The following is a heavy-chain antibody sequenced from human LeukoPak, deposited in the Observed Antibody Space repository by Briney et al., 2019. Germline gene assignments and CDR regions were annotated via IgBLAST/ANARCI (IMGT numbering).Heavy chain of an antibody. J-gene: IGHJ3*02. CDR1: GYTFTSNY. V-gene: IGHV1-46*01. CDR2: INPSGGST. D-gene: IGHD3-3*01. Sequence: ASVKVSCKASGYTFTSNYMHWVRQAPGQGLEWMGIINPSGGSTSYAQKFQGRVTMTRDMSTSTVYMGLSSLRSEDTAVYYCARDGGFAFDIWGQGTMVTVSS. CDR3: ARDGGFAFDI.